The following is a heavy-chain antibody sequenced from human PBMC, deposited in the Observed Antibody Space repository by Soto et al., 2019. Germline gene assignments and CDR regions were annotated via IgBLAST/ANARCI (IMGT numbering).Heavy chain of an antibody. V-gene: IGHV3-15*01. J-gene: IGHJ4*02. D-gene: IGHD1-26*01. CDR2: IKRKTDGGTP. CDR3: TTAGLSGIYYDPDY. Sequence: GGSLRLSCAASGFTFSNTWMSRIRQAPGKGLEWVGQIKRKTDGGTPDYAAPVKGRFIMSRDDSKNTLYLQMNSLRTEDTAMYYCTTAGLSGIYYDPDYCGQGILVTVSS. CDR1: GFTFSNTW.